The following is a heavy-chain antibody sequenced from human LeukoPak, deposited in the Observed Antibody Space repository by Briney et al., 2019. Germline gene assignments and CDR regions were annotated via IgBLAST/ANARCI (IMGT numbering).Heavy chain of an antibody. CDR1: GGSFSGYH. CDR3: AREWEGQIQLWSPYYYYGMDV. Sequence: ETLSLTCAVYGGSFSGYHWSWIRQPPGKGLEWIGEINHSGSTNYNPSLKSRVTISVDTSKNQFSLKLSSVTAADTAVYYCAREWEGQIQLWSPYYYYGMDVWGQGTTVTVSS. D-gene: IGHD5-18*01. V-gene: IGHV4-34*01. CDR2: INHSGST. J-gene: IGHJ6*02.